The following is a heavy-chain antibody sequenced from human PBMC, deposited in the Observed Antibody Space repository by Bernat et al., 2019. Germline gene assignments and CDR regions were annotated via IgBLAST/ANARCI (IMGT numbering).Heavy chain of an antibody. V-gene: IGHV3-53*04. CDR3: AREVYARDRGAFDI. CDR2: IYSGGST. Sequence: EVQLVESGGGLVQPGGSLRLSCAASGFTVSSNYMSWVRQAPGKGLEWVSVIYSGGSTYHADSVKGRFTISRHNSKNTLYLQMNSLRAEDTAVYYCAREVYARDRGAFDIWGQGTMVTVSS. D-gene: IGHD2-8*01. J-gene: IGHJ3*02. CDR1: GFTVSSNY.